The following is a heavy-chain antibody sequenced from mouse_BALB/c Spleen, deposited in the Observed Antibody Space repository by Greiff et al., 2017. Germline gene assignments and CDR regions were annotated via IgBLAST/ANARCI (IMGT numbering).Heavy chain of an antibody. D-gene: IGHD2-4*01. J-gene: IGHJ4*01. CDR1: GFSLTGYG. Sequence: VKLMESGPGLVAPSQSLSITCTVSGFSLTGYGVNWVRQPPGKGLEWLGMIWGDGSTDYNSALKSRLSISKDNSKSQVFLKMNSLQTDDTARYYCATRLRRGDYCAMDYWGQGTSDTVSS. CDR3: ATRLRRGDYCAMDY. V-gene: IGHV2-6-7*01. CDR2: IWGDGST.